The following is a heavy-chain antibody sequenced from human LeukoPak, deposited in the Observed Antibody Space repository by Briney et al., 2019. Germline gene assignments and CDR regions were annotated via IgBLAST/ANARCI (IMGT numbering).Heavy chain of an antibody. CDR1: GGSISSGDYY. Sequence: SQTLSLTCTVSGGSISSGDYYWSWIRQPAGKGLEWIGRVYSSGSTYYNPSLKSRVTISLDTSKNQFSLKLSSVTAADTAVYYCARRRLDCSSTSCYLVGWFDPWGQGTLVTVSS. V-gene: IGHV4-61*02. CDR3: ARRRLDCSSTSCYLVGWFDP. D-gene: IGHD2-2*01. CDR2: VYSSGST. J-gene: IGHJ5*02.